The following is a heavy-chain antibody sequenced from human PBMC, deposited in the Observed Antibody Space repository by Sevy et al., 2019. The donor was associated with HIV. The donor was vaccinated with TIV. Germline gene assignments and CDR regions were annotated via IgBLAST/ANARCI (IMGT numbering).Heavy chain of an antibody. CDR1: GFTFSSYA. CDR2: ISGRGGST. Sequence: GGSLRLSCAASGFTFSSYAMNWVRQAPGKGLEWVSAISGRGGSTFYADSVEGGFTMSRDISKNTLYLQMNSLRAEDTAVYYCAKAPPGHCSSSSCPRAYYYYGMDVWGQGTTVTVSS. V-gene: IGHV3-23*01. J-gene: IGHJ6*02. D-gene: IGHD2-15*01. CDR3: AKAPPGHCSSSSCPRAYYYYGMDV.